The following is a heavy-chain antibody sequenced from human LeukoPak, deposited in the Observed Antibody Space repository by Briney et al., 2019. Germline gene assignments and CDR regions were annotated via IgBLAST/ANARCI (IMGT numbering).Heavy chain of an antibody. CDR2: TRFDGSIK. CDR3: AKDSIQGDTALDY. V-gene: IGHV3-30*02. CDR1: GFTFSNYG. D-gene: IGHD5-18*01. Sequence: GGSLRLSCAASGFTFSNYGMHWVRQAPGKGLEWVAFTRFDGSIKYYADPVKGRFTISRDNSKNTLYLQMSSLRAEDTAVFYCAKDSIQGDTALDYWGQGTPVTVSS. J-gene: IGHJ4*02.